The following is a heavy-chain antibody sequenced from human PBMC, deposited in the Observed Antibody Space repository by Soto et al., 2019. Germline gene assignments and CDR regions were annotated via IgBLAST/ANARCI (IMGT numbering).Heavy chain of an antibody. CDR2: TYYRSKGYS. Sequence: PSQTLSLTCAISGNSVSSNNAAWNWITLSPSRGLEWLGRTYYRSKGYSVSAVSVKSRATIKPDTSKNQFSLQLNSVTPEDLGVYYCGRGPDLLTPRGQGTQVPVSS. CDR3: GRGPDLLTP. CDR1: GNSVSSNNAA. J-gene: IGHJ5*02. V-gene: IGHV6-1*01.